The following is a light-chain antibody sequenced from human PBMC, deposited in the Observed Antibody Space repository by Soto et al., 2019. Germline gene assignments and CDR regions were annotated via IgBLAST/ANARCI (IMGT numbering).Light chain of an antibody. V-gene: IGKV3-20*01. Sequence: ENVLTQSPGTLSLSPGEQATLSCRASQSVSSSYLAWYQQRPGQAPRLLIYGASSRATGIPDRFSGSGSGTGFTLTISSLQSEDSALYYCQHYNNLPWTFGQGTKVDIK. CDR3: QHYNNLPWT. J-gene: IGKJ1*01. CDR1: QSVSSSY. CDR2: GAS.